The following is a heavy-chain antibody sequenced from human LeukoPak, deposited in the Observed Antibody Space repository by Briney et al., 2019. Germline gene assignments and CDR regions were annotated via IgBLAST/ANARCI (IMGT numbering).Heavy chain of an antibody. CDR2: ITGSDGRA. Sequence: GGSLRLSCTASGFTFSSYAMAWVRQAPGEGLEWVSSITGSDGRAYYADAVKGRLTISRDNSKNTLFLQINSLRADDTAVYHCAKVRGETSPDYLGQGTLVNVSS. CDR3: AKVRGETSPDY. CDR1: GFTFSSYA. D-gene: IGHD3-10*01. V-gene: IGHV3-23*01. J-gene: IGHJ4*02.